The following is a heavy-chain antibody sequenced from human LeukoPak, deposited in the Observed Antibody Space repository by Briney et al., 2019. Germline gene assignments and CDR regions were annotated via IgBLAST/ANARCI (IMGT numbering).Heavy chain of an antibody. D-gene: IGHD5-18*01. Sequence: PGGSLRLSCAASGFTFSSYAMSWVRQAPGKELEWVSAISGSGGSTYYADSVKGRFTISRDNSKNTLYLQMNSLRAEDTAVYYCANSAGQLWFFLDYWGQGTLVTVSS. CDR2: ISGSGGST. CDR1: GFTFSSYA. J-gene: IGHJ4*02. V-gene: IGHV3-23*01. CDR3: ANSAGQLWFFLDY.